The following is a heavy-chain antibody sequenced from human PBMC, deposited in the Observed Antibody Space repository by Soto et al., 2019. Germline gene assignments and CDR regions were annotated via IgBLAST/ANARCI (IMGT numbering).Heavy chain of an antibody. CDR3: ARTYDSNGYANEFDS. V-gene: IGHV4-59*12. Sequence: QVVLQESGPGLVKPSETLSLTCSVSGRSITSYYWRWVRQPPGKGLEWIGYIYDNGITSQNPSLKSRVTMSADTSQNQFSLKLTSVAGADTAVYYCARTYDSNGYANEFDSWGQGIPVTVTS. J-gene: IGHJ4*02. CDR2: IYDNGIT. CDR1: GRSITSYY. D-gene: IGHD3-22*01.